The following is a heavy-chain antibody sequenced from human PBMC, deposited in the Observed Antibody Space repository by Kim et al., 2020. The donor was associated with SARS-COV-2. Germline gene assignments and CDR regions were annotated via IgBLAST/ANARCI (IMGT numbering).Heavy chain of an antibody. D-gene: IGHD3-10*01. V-gene: IGHV4-39*07. CDR1: GGSISSSSYY. J-gene: IGHJ6*02. CDR3: ARDGSGGRYGMDV. Sequence: SETLSLTCTVSGGSISSSSYYWGWIRQPPGKGLEWVGSIYCSGSTYYNPTLKSRVTISVDTSKNQFSLKLSSVTAADTAVYYCARDGSGGRYGMDVWGQGTTVTVSS. CDR2: IYCSGST.